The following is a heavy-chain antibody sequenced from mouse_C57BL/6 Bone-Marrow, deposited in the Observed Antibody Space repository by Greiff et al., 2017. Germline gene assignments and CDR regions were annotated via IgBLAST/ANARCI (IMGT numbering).Heavy chain of an antibody. CDR2: ISDGGSYT. V-gene: IGHV5-4*01. D-gene: IGHD2-3*01. CDR3: ARDDDYFYYYAMDY. CDR1: GFTFSSYA. J-gene: IGHJ4*01. Sequence: EVNVVESGGGLVKPGGSLKLSCAASGFTFSSYAMSWVRQTPEKRLEWVATISDGGSYTYYPDNVKGRFTISRDDAKNNLYLQMSHLKSEDTAMYYCARDDDYFYYYAMDYWGQGTSVTVSS.